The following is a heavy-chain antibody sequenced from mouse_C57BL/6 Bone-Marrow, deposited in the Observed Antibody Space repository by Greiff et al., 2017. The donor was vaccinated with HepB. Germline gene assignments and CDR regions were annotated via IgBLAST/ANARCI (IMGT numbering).Heavy chain of an antibody. CDR3: ARGDYYGSSPCAMDY. CDR1: GYSITSGYY. Sequence: DVKLVESGPGLVKPSQSLSLTCSVTGYSITSGYYWNWIRQFPGNKLEWMGYISYDGSNNYNPSLKNRISITRDTSKNQFFLKLNSVTTEDTATYYCARGDYYGSSPCAMDYWGQGTSVTVSS. V-gene: IGHV3-6*01. J-gene: IGHJ4*01. CDR2: ISYDGSN. D-gene: IGHD1-1*01.